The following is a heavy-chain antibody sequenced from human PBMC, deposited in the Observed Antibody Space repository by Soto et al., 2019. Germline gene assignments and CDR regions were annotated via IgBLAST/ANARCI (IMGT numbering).Heavy chain of an antibody. J-gene: IGHJ5*02. CDR3: ARMETFGSLNWFDP. V-gene: IGHV1-8*01. CDR1: GYSFTNND. D-gene: IGHD3-16*01. CDR2: MNPGSGDT. Sequence: ASVKVSCKASGYSFTNNDVSGVRQATGQGLEWMGWMNPGSGDTGYAQKFQGRVTMTRDISIATAYMELSSLRSDDTAIYYCARMETFGSLNWFDPWGQGTLVTVSS.